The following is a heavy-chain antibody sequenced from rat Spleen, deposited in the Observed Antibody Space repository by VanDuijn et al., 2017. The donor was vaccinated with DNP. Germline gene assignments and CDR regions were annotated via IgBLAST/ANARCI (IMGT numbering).Heavy chain of an antibody. CDR1: GYSITSNY. V-gene: IGHV3-1*01. CDR3: ARWTRYFDY. D-gene: IGHD1-7*01. J-gene: IGHJ2*01. Sequence: EVQLQESGSGLVKPSQSLSLTCSVTGYSITSNYWGWIRKFPGNKMEWIGHISYSGGTNYNPSFKSRISITRDTSKNHFFLHLNSVTTEDTATYYCARWTRYFDYWGQGVMVTVSS. CDR2: ISYSGGT.